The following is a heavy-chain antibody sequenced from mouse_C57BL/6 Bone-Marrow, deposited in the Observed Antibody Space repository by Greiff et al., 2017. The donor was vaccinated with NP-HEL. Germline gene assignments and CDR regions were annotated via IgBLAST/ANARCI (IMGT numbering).Heavy chain of an antibody. V-gene: IGHV1-55*01. Sequence: QVQLQQPGAELVKPGASVKMSCKASGYTFTSYWITWVKQRPGQGLEWIGDIYPGSGSTNYNEKFKSKATLTVDTSSSTAYMQLSSLTSEDSAVYYCASGGGYLYYFDYWGQGTTLTVSS. CDR1: GYTFTSYW. D-gene: IGHD1-1*01. CDR2: IYPGSGST. CDR3: ASGGGYLYYFDY. J-gene: IGHJ2*01.